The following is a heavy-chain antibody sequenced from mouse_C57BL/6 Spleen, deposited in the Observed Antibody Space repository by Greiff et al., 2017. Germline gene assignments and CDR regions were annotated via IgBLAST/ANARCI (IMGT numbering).Heavy chain of an antibody. Sequence: VQLQQSGAELVRPGASVTLSCKASGYTFTDYEMHWVKQTPVHGLEWIGAIDPETGGTAYNQKVKGKAILTADKTSSTAYMERRSLTAEDAAVYYCTSPVDYAMDYWGQGTSVTVSS. CDR1: GYTFTDYE. V-gene: IGHV1-15*01. D-gene: IGHD1-1*02. CDR2: IDPETGGT. CDR3: TSPVDYAMDY. J-gene: IGHJ4*01.